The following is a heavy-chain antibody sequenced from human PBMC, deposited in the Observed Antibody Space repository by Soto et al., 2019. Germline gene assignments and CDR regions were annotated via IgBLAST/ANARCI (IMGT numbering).Heavy chain of an antibody. Sequence: GGPLRLSCAASGFTLSTYWMHCVRQVPGKGLLWVSRICSGGTYTNYADSVKGRSTISRDSARISLFLQKDSLRAEDTAVYYCARVSGYGSGASVNHYLEYWGHGTMLTVAS. CDR2: ICSGGTYT. CDR1: GFTLSTYW. J-gene: IGHJ4*01. V-gene: IGHV3-74*01. D-gene: IGHD3-10*01. CDR3: ARVSGYGSGASVNHYLEY.